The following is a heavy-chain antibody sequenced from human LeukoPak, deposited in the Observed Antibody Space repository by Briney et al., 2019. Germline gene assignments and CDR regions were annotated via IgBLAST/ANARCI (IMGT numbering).Heavy chain of an antibody. CDR2: ISHDGNTE. CDR1: GFTFNNYA. D-gene: IGHD1-26*01. Sequence: GGSLRLSCAASGFTFNNYAIHWVRQAPGKGLEWVAVISHDGNTEYYGDSVKGRFTISRDNSRNTLYLQMHSLSVEDTAVYYCAGDTSGSPSEYWGQGTLVTVSS. V-gene: IGHV3-30*04. J-gene: IGHJ4*02. CDR3: AGDTSGSPSEY.